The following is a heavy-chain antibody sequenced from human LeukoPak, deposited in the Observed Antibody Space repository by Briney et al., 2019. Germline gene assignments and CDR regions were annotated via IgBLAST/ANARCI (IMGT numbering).Heavy chain of an antibody. CDR1: GYTLTELS. D-gene: IGHD1-26*01. J-gene: IGHJ4*02. CDR3: ATGLTEGYSGSYAPFDY. Sequence: GASVKVSCKVSGYTLTELSMHWVRQAPGKGLEWMGGFDPEDGETIYAQKFQGRVTMTEDTSTDTAYMELSSLRSGDTAVYYCATGLTEGYSGSYAPFDYWGQGTLVTVSS. V-gene: IGHV1-24*01. CDR2: FDPEDGET.